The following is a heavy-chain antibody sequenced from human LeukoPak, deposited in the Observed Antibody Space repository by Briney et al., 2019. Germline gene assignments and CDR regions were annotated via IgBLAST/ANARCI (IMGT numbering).Heavy chain of an antibody. Sequence: GGSLRLSCAAAGFTFSSFAMSWVRQAPGMGLEWVSTISGSGGSTYFADSVKGRFTISRDSSKNTLYLQMNSLRAEDTAVYYCAKDHADGWYYFDYRGQGTLVTVSS. J-gene: IGHJ4*02. D-gene: IGHD5-24*01. CDR1: GFTFSSFA. V-gene: IGHV3-23*01. CDR2: ISGSGGST. CDR3: AKDHADGWYYFDY.